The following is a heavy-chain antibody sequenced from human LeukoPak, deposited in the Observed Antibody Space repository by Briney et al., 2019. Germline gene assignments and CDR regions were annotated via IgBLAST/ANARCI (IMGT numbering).Heavy chain of an antibody. D-gene: IGHD3-22*01. CDR1: GFTFSSYS. CDR2: ISSSSSTI. V-gene: IGHV3-48*01. J-gene: IGHJ4*02. CDR3: ARDLVVTGAAY. Sequence: GGSLRLSCAASGFTFSSYSMNWVRQAPGKGLEWDSYISSSSSTIYYADSVKGRFTISRDNAKNSLYLQMNSLRAEDTAVYYCARDLVVTGAAYWGQGTLVTVSS.